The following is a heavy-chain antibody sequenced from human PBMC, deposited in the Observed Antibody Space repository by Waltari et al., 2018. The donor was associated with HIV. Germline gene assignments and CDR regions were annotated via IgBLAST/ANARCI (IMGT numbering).Heavy chain of an antibody. CDR1: TFSVANNY. J-gene: IGHJ4*02. Sequence: VETGGTVIRPGGSLRLSCSPFTFSVANNYVTWLRLAPVRGLEWGSAIDMDDTTHYADSVKGRFTISRDELRNTVHLHLNFLIFEDTATYFCVKGVRYYTHWGQGTPVTVS. D-gene: IGHD2-2*02. CDR2: IDMDDTT. V-gene: IGHV3-53*05. CDR3: VKGVRYYTH.